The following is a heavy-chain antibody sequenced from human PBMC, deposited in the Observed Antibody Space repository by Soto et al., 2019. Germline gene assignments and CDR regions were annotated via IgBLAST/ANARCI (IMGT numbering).Heavy chain of an antibody. J-gene: IGHJ6*02. V-gene: IGHV3-30-3*01. CDR1: GFTFSSYA. CDR2: ISYDGSNK. D-gene: IGHD2-2*01. Sequence: GGSLRLSCAASGFTFSSYAMHWVRQAPGKGLEWVAVISYDGSNKYYADSVKGRFTISRDNSKNTLYLQMNSLRAEDTAVYYCAREVVPAAILWAHYYYGMDVWGQGTTVTVSS. CDR3: AREVVPAAILWAHYYYGMDV.